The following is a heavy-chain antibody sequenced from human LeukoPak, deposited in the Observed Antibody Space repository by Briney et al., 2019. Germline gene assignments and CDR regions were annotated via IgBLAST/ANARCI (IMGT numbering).Heavy chain of an antibody. Sequence: PGGSLRLSCAASGFTFSSYWMSWVRRAPGKGLEWVANIKQDGSEKYYVDSVKGRFTISRDNSENTLYLQMNSLRAEDTAVYYCAKEGKYCSSSTCPKGAFDIWGQGTMVAVSS. CDR2: IKQDGSEK. V-gene: IGHV3-7*01. J-gene: IGHJ3*02. CDR3: AKEGKYCSSSTCPKGAFDI. D-gene: IGHD2-2*01. CDR1: GFTFSSYW.